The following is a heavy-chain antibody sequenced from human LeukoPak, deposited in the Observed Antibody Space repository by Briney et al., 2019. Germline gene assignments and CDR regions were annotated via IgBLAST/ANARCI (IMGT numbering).Heavy chain of an antibody. J-gene: IGHJ3*01. CDR3: ARDDYGVFDAFDV. D-gene: IGHD5-12*01. CDR2: VSKSGST. CDR1: GGSITSHF. V-gene: IGHV4-59*08. Sequence: NSSETLSLTCTVSGGSITSHFWTWIRQAPGKGLEWLGYVSKSGSTNYNPSLQSRITISLDTSKNQFSLKLTSVTAADTAVYFCARDDYGVFDAFDVWGQRTVVTVSS.